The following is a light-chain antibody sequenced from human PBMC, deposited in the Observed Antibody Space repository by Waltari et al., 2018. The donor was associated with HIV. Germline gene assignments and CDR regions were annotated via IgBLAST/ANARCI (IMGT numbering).Light chain of an antibody. J-gene: IGLJ3*02. CDR2: GNG. CDR1: NIATYT. V-gene: IGLV3-21*02. CDR3: QVWDATGDHPGV. Sequence: SYVLTQPPSVSVAPGQTAMIICGGDNIATYTVHWYQQRPGQAPVLVISGNGYRPSGVPGRFSGSSAGNTATLTISRVEVGDEAGYFCQVWDATGDHPGVFGGGTKLTVL.